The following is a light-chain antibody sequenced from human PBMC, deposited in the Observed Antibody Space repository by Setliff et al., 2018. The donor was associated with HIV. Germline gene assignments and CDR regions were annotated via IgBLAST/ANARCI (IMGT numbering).Light chain of an antibody. CDR2: GNT. Sequence: QSVLAQPPSVSGAPGQRVTISCTGSSSNIGAGYDVNWYQLLPGTAPKLLIFGNTNRPSGVPDRFSGSKSGTSASLAIAGLQAEDEADYYCCSYAGNFVFVFGGGTKV. CDR1: SSNIGAGYD. V-gene: IGLV1-40*01. CDR3: CSYAGNFVFV. J-gene: IGLJ1*01.